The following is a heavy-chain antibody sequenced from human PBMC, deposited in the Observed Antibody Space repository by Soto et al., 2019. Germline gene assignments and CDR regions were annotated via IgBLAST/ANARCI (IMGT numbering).Heavy chain of an antibody. CDR1: GDSVSSNSAA. J-gene: IGHJ5*02. CDR2: TYYRSAWYN. Sequence: SQTLSLTCAISGDSVSSNSAAWNWIRQSPSRGLEWLGKTYYRSAWYNDYAVSVEGRITINPDTSKNQFTLHLNSVTPEDTAVYYCTREGYWFDPWGQGTLVTGSS. V-gene: IGHV6-1*01. CDR3: TREGYWFDP.